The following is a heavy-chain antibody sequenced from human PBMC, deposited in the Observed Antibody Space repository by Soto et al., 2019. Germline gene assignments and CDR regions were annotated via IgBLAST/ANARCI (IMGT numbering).Heavy chain of an antibody. D-gene: IGHD6-13*01. CDR3: AKDLWYASGWYYFDF. J-gene: IGHJ4*02. Sequence: GGSLRLSCAASGVIFSSYAMSWVRQAPGKGLEWVSGIISSGGSTDYADSVKGRFTISRDNSKNTLHLQMNSLRAEDTAVYYCAKDLWYASGWYYFDFWGQGTLVTVSS. V-gene: IGHV3-23*01. CDR2: IISSGGST. CDR1: GVIFSSYA.